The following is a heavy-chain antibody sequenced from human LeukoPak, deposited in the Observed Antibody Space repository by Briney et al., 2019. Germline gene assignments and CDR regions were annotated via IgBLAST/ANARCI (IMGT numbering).Heavy chain of an antibody. CDR3: AREVIAARRPAWFDP. V-gene: IGHV4-59*13. D-gene: IGHD6-6*01. Sequence: SETLSLTCTVSGGSISSYYWSWIRQPPGKGLEGIGYIYYSGSTNYNPSLKSRVTISVDTSKNQFSLKLSSVTAADTAVYYCAREVIAARRPAWFDPWGQGTLVTVSS. CDR2: IYYSGST. CDR1: GGSISSYY. J-gene: IGHJ5*02.